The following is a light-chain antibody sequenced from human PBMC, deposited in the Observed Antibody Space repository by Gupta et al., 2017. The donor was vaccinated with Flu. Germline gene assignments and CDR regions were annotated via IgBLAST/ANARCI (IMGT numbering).Light chain of an antibody. V-gene: IGKV1-39*01. CDR2: AAS. CDR1: QSISSY. CDR3: QQSDSNPSRT. Sequence: DIQMTQSPSSLSASVGDRVTITCRASQSISSYLNWYKQKPGKAPKLLIYAASSLQSGVPSRFSGSGSGKDLTLTISSRQQEDFATYYCQQSDSNPSRTFGQGTKVEIK. J-gene: IGKJ1*01.